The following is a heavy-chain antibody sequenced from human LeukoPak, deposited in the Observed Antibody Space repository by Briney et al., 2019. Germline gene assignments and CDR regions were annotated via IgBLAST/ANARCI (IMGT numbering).Heavy chain of an antibody. D-gene: IGHD5-18*01. J-gene: IGHJ4*02. CDR1: GFTFSNHA. CDR2: ISPNGGNT. CDR3: ARRITADSTYYFDY. V-gene: IGHV3-23*01. Sequence: GGSLRLSCVASGFTFSNHAMNWVRQAPGKGLEWVSSISPNGGNTYYADSVKGRFTISRDNSKNTPYLQMNSLRAEDAAVYYCARRITADSTYYFDYWGQGTLVPVSS.